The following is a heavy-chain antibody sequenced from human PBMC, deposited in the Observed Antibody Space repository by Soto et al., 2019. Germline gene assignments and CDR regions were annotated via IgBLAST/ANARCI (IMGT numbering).Heavy chain of an antibody. V-gene: IGHV3-33*01. J-gene: IGHJ6*02. CDR3: ARDRVWFGELSGHGYYYGMDV. Sequence: GGSLRLSCAASGFTFSSYGMHWVRQAPGKGLEWVAVIWYDGSNKYYADSGKVRFTISRDNSKNTLYLQMNSLRAEDTAVYYCARDRVWFGELSGHGYYYGMDVWGQGTTVTVSS. CDR2: IWYDGSNK. D-gene: IGHD3-10*01. CDR1: GFTFSSYG.